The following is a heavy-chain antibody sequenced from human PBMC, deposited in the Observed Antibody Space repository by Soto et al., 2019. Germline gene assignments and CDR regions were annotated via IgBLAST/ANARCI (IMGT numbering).Heavy chain of an antibody. CDR2: INPSGGST. V-gene: IGHV1-46*03. CDR1: GYTFTNYD. Sequence: GASVKVSCKASGYTFTNYDINWVRQAPGQGLEWMGIINPSGGSTSYAQKFQGRVTMTRDTSTSTVYMELSSLRSEDTAVYYCARGEDFIVVVTEAPSQPLDYWGQGTLVTVSS. CDR3: ARGEDFIVVVTEAPSQPLDY. D-gene: IGHD2-21*02. J-gene: IGHJ4*02.